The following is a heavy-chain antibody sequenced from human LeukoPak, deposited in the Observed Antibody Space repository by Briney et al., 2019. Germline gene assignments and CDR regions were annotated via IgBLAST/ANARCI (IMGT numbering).Heavy chain of an antibody. CDR2: IYHSGST. V-gene: IGHV4-4*02. Sequence: PSETLSLTCAVSGGSISSSNWWSWVRQPPGKGLEWIGEIYHSGSTNYNPSLKSRVTISVDKSKNQFSLKLSSVTAADTAVYYCARDGLGYCTSTSCLGGFDYWGQGTLVTVSS. J-gene: IGHJ4*02. CDR1: GGSISSSNW. CDR3: ARDGLGYCTSTSCLGGFDY. D-gene: IGHD2-2*01.